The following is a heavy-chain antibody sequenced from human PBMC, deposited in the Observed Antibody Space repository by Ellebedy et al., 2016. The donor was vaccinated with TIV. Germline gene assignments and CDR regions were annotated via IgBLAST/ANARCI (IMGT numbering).Heavy chain of an antibody. CDR3: ATTGGTEKDKLMVYAMDY. J-gene: IGHJ4*02. V-gene: IGHV3-23*01. CDR2: ISGSGGST. Sequence: GESLKISCAASGFTFSSYSMNWVRQAPGKGLEWVSAISGSGGSTYYADSVKGRFTISRDNSKNTLYLQMNSLRAEDTAVYYCATTGGTEKDKLMVYAMDYWGQGTLVTVSS. D-gene: IGHD2-8*01. CDR1: GFTFSSYS.